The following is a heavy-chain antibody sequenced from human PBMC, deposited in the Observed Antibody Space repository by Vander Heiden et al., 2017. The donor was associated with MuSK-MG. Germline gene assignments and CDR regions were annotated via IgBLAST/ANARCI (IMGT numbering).Heavy chain of an antibody. CDR1: GFTFSSDA. CDR3: AKCRTVTDAFDI. V-gene: IGHV3-23*01. CDR2: ISGSGGST. J-gene: IGHJ3*02. D-gene: IGHD4-17*01. Sequence: EVQLLESGGGLVQPGGSLRLSCAASGFTFSSDAMSWVRQAPGKGLEWVSAISGSGGSTYYADSVKGRFTISRDNSKNTLYLQMNSLRAEDTAVYYCAKCRTVTDAFDIWGQGTMVTVSS.